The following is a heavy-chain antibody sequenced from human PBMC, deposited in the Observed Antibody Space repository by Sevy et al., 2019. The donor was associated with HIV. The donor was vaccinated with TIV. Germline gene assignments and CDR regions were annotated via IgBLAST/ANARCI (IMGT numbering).Heavy chain of an antibody. CDR1: GFTFSSYW. CDR3: GLASGYYIGVLY. Sequence: GGSLRLSCAASGFTFSSYWMSWVRQAPGKGLEWVANIKQDGSEKYYVDSVKGRFTISSDNAKNSLYLQMNSLRAEDTAVYYCGLASGYYIGVLYWGQGTLVTVSS. D-gene: IGHD3-3*01. J-gene: IGHJ4*02. V-gene: IGHV3-7*03. CDR2: IKQDGSEK.